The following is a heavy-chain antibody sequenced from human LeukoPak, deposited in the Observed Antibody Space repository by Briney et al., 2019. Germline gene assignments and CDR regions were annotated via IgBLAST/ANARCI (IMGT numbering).Heavy chain of an antibody. CDR3: ARGSSSWYFYFDY. D-gene: IGHD6-13*01. CDR1: GGSISSGDYY. CDR2: IYYSGST. V-gene: IGHV4-30-4*08. J-gene: IGHJ4*02. Sequence: SQTLSLTCTVSGGSISSGDYYWSWIRQPPGKGLEWIGYIYYSGSTYYNPSLKSRVTISVDTSKNQFSLKLSSVTAADTAVYHCARGSSSWYFYFDYWGQGTLVAVSS.